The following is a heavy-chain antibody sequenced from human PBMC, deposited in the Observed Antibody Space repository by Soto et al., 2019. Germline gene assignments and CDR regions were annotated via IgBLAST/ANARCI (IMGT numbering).Heavy chain of an antibody. V-gene: IGHV3-30-3*01. D-gene: IGHD6-13*01. CDR2: ISYDGSNK. Sequence: GGSLRLSCAASGFTFSSYAMHWVRQAPGKGLEWVAVISYDGSNKYYADSVKGRFTISRDNSKNTLYLQMNSLRAEDTAVYYCARDRGNDVRSWAPGPWGQGTLVTVSS. CDR1: GFTFSSYA. CDR3: ARDRGNDVRSWAPGP. J-gene: IGHJ5*02.